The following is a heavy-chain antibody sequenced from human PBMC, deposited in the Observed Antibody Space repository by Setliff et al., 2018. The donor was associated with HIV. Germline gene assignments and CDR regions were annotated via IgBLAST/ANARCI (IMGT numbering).Heavy chain of an antibody. CDR3: ATYADRESNRFDP. J-gene: IGHJ5*02. V-gene: IGHV4-38-2*01. CDR1: GFTFSGSA. D-gene: IGHD3-10*01. Sequence: GSLRLSCAVSGFTFSGSAMHWVRQASGKGLEWVGSIYYSGSTYYNPSLKSRVTISVDTSKNQFSLKLSSVTAADTAVYYCATYADRESNRFDPWGQGTLVTVSS. CDR2: IYYSGST.